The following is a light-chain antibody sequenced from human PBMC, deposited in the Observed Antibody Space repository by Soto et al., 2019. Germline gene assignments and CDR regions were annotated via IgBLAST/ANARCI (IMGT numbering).Light chain of an antibody. J-gene: IGKJ2*01. CDR1: QSVSSN. CDR3: QQYNNWPPYT. Sequence: EIVITQSPPTLSVSPGERATLSCRASQSVSSNLAWYQQKPGQAPRLLIYGASTRATGIPARFSGSGSGTEFTLTISSLESEDFAVYYCQQYNNWPPYTFGQGTKVDI. V-gene: IGKV3-15*01. CDR2: GAS.